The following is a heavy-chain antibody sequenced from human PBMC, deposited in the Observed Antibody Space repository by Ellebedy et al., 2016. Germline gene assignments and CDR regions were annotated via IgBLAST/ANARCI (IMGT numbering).Heavy chain of an antibody. CDR1: GGSFSGYY. CDR2: IYYSGST. CDR3: ARQVSSSWYRGHFDY. Sequence: SQTLSLTCAVYGGSFSGYYWSWIRQPPGKGLEWIGSIYYSGSTYYNPSLKSRVTISVDTSKNQFSLKLSSVTAADTAVYYCARQVSSSWYRGHFDYWGQGTLVTVSS. V-gene: IGHV4-34*01. D-gene: IGHD6-13*01. J-gene: IGHJ4*02.